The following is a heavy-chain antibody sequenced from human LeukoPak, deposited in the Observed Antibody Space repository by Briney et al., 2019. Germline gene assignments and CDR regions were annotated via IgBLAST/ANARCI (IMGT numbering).Heavy chain of an antibody. CDR3: ARDGAHYDFWSGYINWFDP. CDR1: GYIFTGYY. CDR2: INPNSGGT. J-gene: IGHJ5*02. V-gene: IGHV1-2*02. Sequence: ASVKVPCKASGYIFTGYYMHWVRQAPGQGLEWMGWINPNSGGTNYAQKFQGRVTMTRDTSISTAYMELSRLRSDDTAVYYCARDGAHYDFWSGYINWFDPWGQGTLVTVSS. D-gene: IGHD3-3*01.